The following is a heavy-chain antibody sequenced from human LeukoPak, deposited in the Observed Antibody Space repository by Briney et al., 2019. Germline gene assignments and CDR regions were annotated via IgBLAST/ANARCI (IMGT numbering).Heavy chain of an antibody. V-gene: IGHV3-23*01. CDR3: AKGVSSYDYYDY. D-gene: IGHD3-22*01. CDR2: ISGSGGST. Sequence: GGSLRLSCAASGFNFSSYAMSWVRQAPGKGLEWVSAISGSGGSTYYADSVKGRFTISRDNSKNTLYLQMNSLRAEDTAVYYCAKGVSSYDYYDYWGQGTLVTVSS. J-gene: IGHJ4*02. CDR1: GFNFSSYA.